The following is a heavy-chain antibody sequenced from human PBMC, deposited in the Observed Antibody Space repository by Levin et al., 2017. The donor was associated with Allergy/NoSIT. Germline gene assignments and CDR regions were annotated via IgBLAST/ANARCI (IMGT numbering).Heavy chain of an antibody. CDR1: GFTFDKYA. CDR3: AKEMTVIGAAGNFDH. Sequence: AGGSLRLSCTASGFTFDKYAMNWVRQAPGKGLEWVSVISGGGGTTFYADSVRGRFSVSRDNSKNTVYLEMKSLRVDDTAMYYCAKEMTVIGAAGNFDHWGQGTLVTVSA. J-gene: IGHJ4*02. V-gene: IGHV3-23*01. D-gene: IGHD6-13*01. CDR2: ISGGGGTT.